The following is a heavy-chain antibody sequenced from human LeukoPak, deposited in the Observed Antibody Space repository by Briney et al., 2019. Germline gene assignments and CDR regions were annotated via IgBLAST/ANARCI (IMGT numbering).Heavy chain of an antibody. V-gene: IGHV1-18*01. CDR3: ARRGGSYSHSDF. CDR2: VSPFNGNT. Sequence: ASVKVSCKASGYTFSSYGIIWVRQAPGQGLQWMGWVSPFNGNTDYAPKLQGRVTMTSDTSTTTAYMELRSLTSDDTAVYYCARRGGSYSHSDFWGQGTLVTVSS. CDR1: GYTFSSYG. J-gene: IGHJ4*02. D-gene: IGHD1-26*01.